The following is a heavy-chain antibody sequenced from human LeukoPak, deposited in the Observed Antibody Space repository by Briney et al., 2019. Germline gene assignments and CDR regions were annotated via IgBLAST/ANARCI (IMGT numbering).Heavy chain of an antibody. D-gene: IGHD3-10*01. CDR3: ANLYGSGSYSSDY. CDR2: IYYSGST. J-gene: IGHJ4*02. Sequence: KPSETLSLTCTVSGGSISSYYWSWLRQPPGKGLEWIGYIYYSGSTNYNPSLKSRVTISVDTSKNQFSLKLSSVTAADTAVYYCANLYGSGSYSSDYWGQGTLVTVSS. V-gene: IGHV4-59*08. CDR1: GGSISSYY.